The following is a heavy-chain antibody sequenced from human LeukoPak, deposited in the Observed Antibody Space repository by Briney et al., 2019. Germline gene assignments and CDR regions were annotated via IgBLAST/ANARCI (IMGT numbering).Heavy chain of an antibody. Sequence: GGSLRLSCGASGFTFNTYSMRWARQAPGKGGECVSSIDRSGGYIFYADSVKGRFIISRDNAKDSLYLQMNSLRVEDTAVYYCLRGDRRDYWGQGTLVTVSS. J-gene: IGHJ4*02. V-gene: IGHV3-21*06. CDR1: GFTFNTYS. CDR3: LRGDRRDY. CDR2: IDRSGGYI.